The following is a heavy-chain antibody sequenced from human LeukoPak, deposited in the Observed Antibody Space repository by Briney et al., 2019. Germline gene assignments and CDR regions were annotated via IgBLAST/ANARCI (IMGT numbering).Heavy chain of an antibody. D-gene: IGHD3-22*01. CDR2: IYYNGNT. CDR3: ARGNYDNRGYSNAFDI. CDR1: GASISSSY. Sequence: PSETLSLTCTVSGASISSSYRSWIRQPPGKRLEWIGYIYYNGNTNSNPSLKSRVTISADTSKNQFSLKLSSVTAADTAIYYCARGNYDNRGYSNAFDIWGQGTMVTVSS. V-gene: IGHV4-59*01. J-gene: IGHJ3*02.